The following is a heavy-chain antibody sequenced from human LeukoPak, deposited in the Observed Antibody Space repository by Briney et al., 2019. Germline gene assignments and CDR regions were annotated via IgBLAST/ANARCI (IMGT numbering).Heavy chain of an antibody. J-gene: IGHJ6*03. D-gene: IGHD1-14*01. V-gene: IGHV3-74*03. Sequence: GGSLRLSCAASGFTFSNYYMHWVRQAPGKGLVWISHINGDGSGTTYADSVKGRFTISRDNAKNSLYLQMNSLRAEDTAVYYCARNRGPAFHLYYYYMDVWGKGTTVTVSS. CDR1: GFTFSNYY. CDR2: INGDGSGT. CDR3: ARNRGPAFHLYYYYMDV.